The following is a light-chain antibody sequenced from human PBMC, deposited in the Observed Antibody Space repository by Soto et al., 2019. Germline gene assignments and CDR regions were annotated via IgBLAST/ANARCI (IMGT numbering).Light chain of an antibody. CDR3: FSYAGTYTSV. CDR2: DVS. J-gene: IGLJ1*01. Sequence: QSVLTQPRSVSGSPGQSVTISCTGTSSDVGGYNYVSWYQQHPGKAPKLMIYDVSKRPSGVPDRFSGSKSGNTASLTISGLQAEDEADYYCFSYAGTYTSVFGTGTKVTV. V-gene: IGLV2-11*01. CDR1: SSDVGGYNY.